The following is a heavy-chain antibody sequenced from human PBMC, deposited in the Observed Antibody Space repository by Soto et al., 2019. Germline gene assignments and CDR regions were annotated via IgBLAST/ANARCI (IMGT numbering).Heavy chain of an antibody. J-gene: IGHJ4*02. D-gene: IGHD3-10*01. CDR3: ARVQYYYGSGTSYYFDY. CDR1: GGTFSSYA. V-gene: IGHV1-69*01. Sequence: QVQLVQSGAEVQKPGSSVKVSCKASGGTFSSYAISWVRQAPGQGLEWMGGIIPIFGTANYAQKFQGRVTITADESTSTAYMELSSLRSEDTAVYYCARVQYYYGSGTSYYFDYWGQGTLVTVSS. CDR2: IIPIFGTA.